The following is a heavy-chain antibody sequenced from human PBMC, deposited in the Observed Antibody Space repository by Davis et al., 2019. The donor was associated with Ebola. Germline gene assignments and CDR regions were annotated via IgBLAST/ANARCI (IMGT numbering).Heavy chain of an antibody. CDR2: ISHSGST. CDR1: GGSFSGYY. V-gene: IGHV4-34*01. Sequence: PSETLSLTCAVYGGSFSGYYWSWIRQPPGRGLEWIGEISHSGSTNYNPSLKSRVTISVDTSKNQFSLNLSSVTAADTAVYYCASGYCSSTTCYSYFYYMDVWGKGTTVTVSS. CDR3: ASGYCSSTTCYSYFYYMDV. D-gene: IGHD2-2*01. J-gene: IGHJ6*03.